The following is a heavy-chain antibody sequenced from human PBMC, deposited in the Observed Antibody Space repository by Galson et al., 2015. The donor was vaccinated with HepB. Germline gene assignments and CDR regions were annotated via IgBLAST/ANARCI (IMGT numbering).Heavy chain of an antibody. Sequence: SVKVSCKASGGTFRTYSFSWVRQAPGQGLEWMGGIIPLFGTAKYAQKFQGRLTITADESTSTVYMELSSLRAEDTAVYYCARVSARQYCSSTSCYNSPFDPWGQGTLATVSS. J-gene: IGHJ5*02. D-gene: IGHD2-2*02. CDR3: ARVSARQYCSSTSCYNSPFDP. CDR1: GGTFRTYS. CDR2: IIPLFGTA. V-gene: IGHV1-69*13.